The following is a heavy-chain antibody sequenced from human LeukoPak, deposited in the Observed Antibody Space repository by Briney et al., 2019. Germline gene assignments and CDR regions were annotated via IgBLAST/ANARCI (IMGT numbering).Heavy chain of an antibody. J-gene: IGHJ4*02. CDR1: GFTFSSYS. CDR3: ARETYYYDNSGYLSY. CDR2: ISSSSYYI. V-gene: IGHV3-21*01. Sequence: PGGSLRLSCAASGFTFSSYSMTWVRQAPGKGLEWVSSISSSSYYIYYADSVKGRFTISRDNAKNSLYLQMNSLRAEDTAVYYCARETYYYDNSGYLSYWGQGTLVTVSS. D-gene: IGHD3-22*01.